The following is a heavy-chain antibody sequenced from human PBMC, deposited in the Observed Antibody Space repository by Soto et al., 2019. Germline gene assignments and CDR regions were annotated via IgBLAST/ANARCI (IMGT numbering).Heavy chain of an antibody. Sequence: QVQLQESGPGLVKPSGTLSLTCAVSGGSISSSNWWSWVRQPPGKGLEWIGEIYHSGSTNYNPSPKTRGTISVDKSKNQFSLKLSSVTAADTAVYYCARGGIAAAGTILADWGQGTLVTVSS. J-gene: IGHJ4*02. V-gene: IGHV4-4*02. D-gene: IGHD6-13*01. CDR1: GGSISSSNW. CDR2: IYHSGST. CDR3: ARGGIAAAGTILAD.